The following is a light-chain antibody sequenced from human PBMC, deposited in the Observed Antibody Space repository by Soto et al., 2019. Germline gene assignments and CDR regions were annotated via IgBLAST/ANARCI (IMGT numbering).Light chain of an antibody. V-gene: IGKV1-5*03. J-gene: IGKJ1*01. Sequence: IQITHSPSTLSASLGARVTITCRASQSISIWLAWYQQKPGKAPKLLIYKASTLKSGVPSRFSGSGSGTEFTLTISSLQPDDFATYYCQQYNSYSWTFGQGTKVDIK. CDR1: QSISIW. CDR2: KAS. CDR3: QQYNSYSWT.